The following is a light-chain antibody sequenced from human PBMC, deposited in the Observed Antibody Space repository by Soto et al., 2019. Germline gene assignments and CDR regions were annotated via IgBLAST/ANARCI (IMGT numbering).Light chain of an antibody. J-gene: IGLJ2*01. CDR1: SSNIGSNT. CDR3: QTCDSSLSVV. V-gene: IGLV1-44*01. Sequence: QSVLTQPPSASGTPGQRVAISCSGSSSNIGSNTVNWYQQLPGMAPTLLIYGNTNRPSGVPDRFSGSKSGTSASLAITGLQAEDEGDYYCQTCDSSLSVVFGGGTKVTVL. CDR2: GNT.